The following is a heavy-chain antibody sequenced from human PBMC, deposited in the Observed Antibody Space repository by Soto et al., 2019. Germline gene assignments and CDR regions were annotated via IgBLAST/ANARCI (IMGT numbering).Heavy chain of an antibody. D-gene: IGHD2-15*01. CDR3: ARRGVVVVADRDYYYYGMDV. V-gene: IGHV5-51*01. Sequence: GESLKISCKGSGYSFTSYWIGWVRQMPGKGLEWMGIIYPGDSDTRYSPSFQGQVTTSADKSISTAYLQWSSLKASDTAMYYCARRGVVVVADRDYYYYGMDVWGQGTTVTVSS. CDR2: IYPGDSDT. CDR1: GYSFTSYW. J-gene: IGHJ6*02.